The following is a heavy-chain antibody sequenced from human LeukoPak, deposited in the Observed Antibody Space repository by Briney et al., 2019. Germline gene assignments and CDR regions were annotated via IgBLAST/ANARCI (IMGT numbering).Heavy chain of an antibody. J-gene: IGHJ4*02. CDR1: GLTFSTAW. CDR2: IKSKTAGGTA. CDR3: TTEPYYPGSGSLDS. D-gene: IGHD3-10*01. V-gene: IGHV3-15*01. Sequence: GGSLRLSCAASGLTFSTAWMSWVRQAPGKGREWVGRIKSKTAGGTADYAAPMKGRFTISRDDSKNTLYLQMNSLKTEDTAVYYCTTEPYYPGSGSLDSWGQGTLVAVSS.